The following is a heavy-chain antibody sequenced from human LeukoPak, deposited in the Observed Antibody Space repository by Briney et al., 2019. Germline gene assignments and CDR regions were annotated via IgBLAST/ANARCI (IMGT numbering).Heavy chain of an antibody. CDR1: GYTFTSYY. V-gene: IGHV1-2*04. CDR2: INLNNGGT. Sequence: GASVKVSCKASGYTFTSYYMHWVRQAPGQGLEWMGWINLNNGGTNYAQKFQGWVTMTRDTSITTAYMELSRLRSDDTAVYYCARDSATVTTPYFDYWGQGTLVTVSS. D-gene: IGHD4-17*01. CDR3: ARDSATVTTPYFDY. J-gene: IGHJ4*02.